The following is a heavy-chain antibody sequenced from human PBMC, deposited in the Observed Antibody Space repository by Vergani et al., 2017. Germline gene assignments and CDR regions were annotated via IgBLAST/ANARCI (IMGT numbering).Heavy chain of an antibody. CDR2: ISYDGSNK. CDR3: WTGTTVTDYYFDY. D-gene: IGHD4-11*01. Sequence: VQLLESGGGLVQPGGSLRLSCAASGFTFSSYGMHWVRQAPGKGLEGVAVISYDGSNKYYADSVKGRFTISRDNSKNTLYLQMNSLRAEDTAVYYAWTGTTVTDYYFDYWGQGTLVTVSS. J-gene: IGHJ4*02. CDR1: GFTFSSYG. V-gene: IGHV3-30*03.